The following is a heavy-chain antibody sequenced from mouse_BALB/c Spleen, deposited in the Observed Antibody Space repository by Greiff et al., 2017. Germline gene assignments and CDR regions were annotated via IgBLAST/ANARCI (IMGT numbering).Heavy chain of an antibody. CDR3: ARRGGVGGRDAMDY. Sequence: VQLQQPGAELVKPGASVKLSCKASGYTFTSYWMHWVKQRPGQGLEWIGEINPSNGRTNYNEKFKSKATLTVDKSSSTAYMQLSSLTSEDSAVYYCARRGGVGGRDAMDYWGQGTSVTVSS. CDR1: GYTFTSYW. D-gene: IGHD1-1*01. V-gene: IGHV1S81*02. CDR2: INPSNGRT. J-gene: IGHJ4*01.